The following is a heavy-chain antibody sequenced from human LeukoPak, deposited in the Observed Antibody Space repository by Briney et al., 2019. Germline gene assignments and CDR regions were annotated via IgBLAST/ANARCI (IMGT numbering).Heavy chain of an antibody. D-gene: IGHD3-22*01. J-gene: IGHJ3*01. CDR1: GFTFSSYS. CDR2: ISSSSSYI. V-gene: IGHV3-21*01. CDR3: SAGEGYYDSSDYYSAWAFNV. Sequence: GGSLRLSCAASGFTFSSYSMNWVRQAPGKGLEWVSFISSSSSYIYYADSVKGRFTISRDNAKNSLYLQMNSLRAEDTAVYYCSAGEGYYDSSDYYSAWAFNVWGQGTMVTVSS.